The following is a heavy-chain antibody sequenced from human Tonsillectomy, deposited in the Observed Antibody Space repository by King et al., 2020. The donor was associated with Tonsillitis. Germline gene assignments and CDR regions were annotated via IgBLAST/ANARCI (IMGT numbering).Heavy chain of an antibody. Sequence: QLQESGPGLVKPSETLSLTCTVSGGSISNRSYYWGWIRQPPGKGLDWIGNIYYGGNTYYTPSLKSRVTMSVDTSKNQFSLKLNSVTAADTAVYYCARIRRDYGDFQPFDYWGQGTLVTVSS. CDR2: IYYGGNT. V-gene: IGHV4-39*01. CDR1: GGSISNRSYY. D-gene: IGHD4-17*01. J-gene: IGHJ4*02. CDR3: ARIRRDYGDFQPFDY.